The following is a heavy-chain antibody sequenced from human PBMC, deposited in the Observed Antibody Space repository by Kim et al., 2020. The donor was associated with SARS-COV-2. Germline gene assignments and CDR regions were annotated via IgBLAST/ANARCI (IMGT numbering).Heavy chain of an antibody. D-gene: IGHD1-26*01. J-gene: IGHJ4*02. V-gene: IGHV3-30*01. Sequence: YDEESVKGRFTLSRDNAKYTLYLQMNSLRPEDTAVYYCARGVGTTFFDYWGQGTLVTVSS. CDR3: ARGVGTTFFDY.